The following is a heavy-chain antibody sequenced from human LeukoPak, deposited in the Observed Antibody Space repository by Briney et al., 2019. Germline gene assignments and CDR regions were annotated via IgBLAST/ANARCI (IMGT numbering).Heavy chain of an antibody. V-gene: IGHV3-21*01. CDR1: GFTFSDYF. CDR2: ISGDTSHI. D-gene: IGHD6-13*01. Sequence: GGSLRLSCAASGFTFSDYFINWVRQAPGKGLEWVSSISGDTSHIYYADSVKGRFTISRDNAKNMLYLQMNSLRAEDTAVYYCARTYEQQLVFYYYYGMDVWGQGTTVTVSS. CDR3: ARTYEQQLVFYYYYGMDV. J-gene: IGHJ6*02.